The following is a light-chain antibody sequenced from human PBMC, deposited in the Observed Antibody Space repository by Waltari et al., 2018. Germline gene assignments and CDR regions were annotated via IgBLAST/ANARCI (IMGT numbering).Light chain of an antibody. CDR2: EAS. Sequence: DIQMTQSPSTLSASVGDRVTITCRASHSISTWLAWYQQQPGKAPKILIFEASSLENGVPSSFSGSGSGTEFTLTISSLQPDDFATYYCQQFNTYPIPFGRGTKVDIK. CDR1: HSISTW. CDR3: QQFNTYPIP. V-gene: IGKV1-5*03. J-gene: IGKJ3*01.